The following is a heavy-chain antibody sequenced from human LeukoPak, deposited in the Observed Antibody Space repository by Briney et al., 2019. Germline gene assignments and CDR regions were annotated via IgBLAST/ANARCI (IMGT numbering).Heavy chain of an antibody. CDR3: ARLRSYYGSGSYYPARGYFDY. J-gene: IGHJ4*02. CDR2: INHSGST. Sequence: PSETLSLTCAVYGGSFSGYYWSWIRQPPGKGLEWIGEINHSGSTNYNPSLKSRVTISVDTSKNQFSLKLSSVTAADTAVYYCARLRSYYGSGSYYPARGYFDYWGQGTLVTVSS. CDR1: GGSFSGYY. D-gene: IGHD3-10*01. V-gene: IGHV4-34*01.